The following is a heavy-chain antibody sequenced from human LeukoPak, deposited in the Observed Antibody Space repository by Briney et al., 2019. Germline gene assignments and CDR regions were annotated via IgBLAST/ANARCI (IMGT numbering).Heavy chain of an antibody. CDR1: GGSISSYY. CDR2: IYYSGST. V-gene: IGHV4-59*01. J-gene: IGHJ6*02. Sequence: SETLSLTCTVSGGSISSYYWSWIRQPPGKGLEWIGYIYYSGSTNYNPSLKSRVTISVDSSKIQFSLKLSSVTAADTAVYYCARESRIVVVSTPGPFYYYYGMDVWGQGTTVTVSS. CDR3: ARESRIVVVSTPGPFYYYYGMDV. D-gene: IGHD3-22*01.